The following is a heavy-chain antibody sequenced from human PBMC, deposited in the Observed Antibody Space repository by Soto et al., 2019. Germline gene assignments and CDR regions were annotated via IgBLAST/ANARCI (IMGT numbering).Heavy chain of an antibody. CDR1: GFTFNYYP. CDR3: ARLPGAVVAVLYIYPLDGREAMSDVDV. J-gene: IGHJ6*02. D-gene: IGHD2-21*01. CDR2: ISFDGSNK. V-gene: IGHV3-30-3*01. Sequence: QMQLVESGGGVVQPGGSLRLSCAASGFTFNYYPMHWVRQTPGKGLEWVAVISFDGSNKYYADSVKGRFTISRDNSKNMLYLQMNSLRAEDAAVYYCARLPGAVVAVLYIYPLDGREAMSDVDVWGQGTTVSVSS.